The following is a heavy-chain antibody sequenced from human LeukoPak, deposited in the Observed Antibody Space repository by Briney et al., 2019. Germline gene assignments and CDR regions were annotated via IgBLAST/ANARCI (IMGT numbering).Heavy chain of an antibody. D-gene: IGHD2-15*01. J-gene: IGHJ5*02. Sequence: ASVKVSCKVSGYTLTELSMHWVRQAPGQGLEWMGWINPNSGGTNYAQKFQGRVTMTRDTSISTAYMELSRLRSDDTAVYYCARGSFVVVVAAKAAGWFDPWGQGTLVTVSS. CDR2: INPNSGGT. V-gene: IGHV1-2*02. CDR3: ARGSFVVVVAAKAAGWFDP. CDR1: GYTLTELS.